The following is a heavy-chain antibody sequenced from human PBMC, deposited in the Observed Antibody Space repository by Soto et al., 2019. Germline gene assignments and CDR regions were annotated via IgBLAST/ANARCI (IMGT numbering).Heavy chain of an antibody. J-gene: IGHJ4*02. CDR3: ARDMCSAKRTGGGSCEVIY. CDR1: GGSISSSSYY. D-gene: IGHD2-15*01. CDR2: IYYSGST. Sequence: TLSLTCTVSGGSISSSSYYWGWIRQPPGKGLEWIGSIYYSGSTYYNPSLKSRVTISVDTSKNQFSLKLSSVTAADTAVYYCARDMCSAKRTGGGSCEVIYWGQGTLDTVSS. V-gene: IGHV4-39*02.